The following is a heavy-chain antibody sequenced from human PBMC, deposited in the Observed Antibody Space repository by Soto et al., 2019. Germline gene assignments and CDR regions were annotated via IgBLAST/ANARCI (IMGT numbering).Heavy chain of an antibody. CDR3: ARGSIAAAGTQPLDY. CDR1: GGTFSSYT. Sequence: QVQLVQSGAEVKKPGSSVKVSCKASGGTFSSYTISWVRQAPGQGLEWMGRIIPILGIANYAQKFQGRVTITADKSTSTAYMGLSSLRSEDTAVYYCARGSIAAAGTQPLDYWGQGTLVTVSS. CDR2: IIPILGIA. J-gene: IGHJ4*02. V-gene: IGHV1-69*02. D-gene: IGHD6-13*01.